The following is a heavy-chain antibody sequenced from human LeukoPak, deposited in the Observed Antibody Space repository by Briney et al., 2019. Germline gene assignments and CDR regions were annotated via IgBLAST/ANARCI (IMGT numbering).Heavy chain of an antibody. CDR2: TYQRSKWYN. J-gene: IGHJ4*02. V-gene: IGHV6-1*01. D-gene: IGHD6-19*01. Sequence: SQTLSLTCAISGDSVSINSAAWNWIRQSPSRGLEWLGRTYQRSKWYNDYTVSVKSRITINPDISKNQFSLQLNSVTPEDTAVYYCARSPSPYSSGWYFDYWGQGTLVTVSS. CDR1: GDSVSINSAA. CDR3: ARSPSPYSSGWYFDY.